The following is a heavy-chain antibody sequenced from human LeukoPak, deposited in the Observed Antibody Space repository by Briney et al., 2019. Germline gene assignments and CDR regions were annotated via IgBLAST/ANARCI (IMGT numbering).Heavy chain of an antibody. D-gene: IGHD3-22*01. CDR1: GFTFSNAW. Sequence: PGGSLRLSCAASGFTFSNAWISWVRQAPGKGLEWVGRIKSKTDGGTTDYAAPVKGRFTISRDDSKNTLYLQMNSLKTEDTAVYYCTTRNYYDGSGYLDYWGQETLVTVSS. V-gene: IGHV3-15*01. CDR3: TTRNYYDGSGYLDY. CDR2: IKSKTDGGTT. J-gene: IGHJ4*02.